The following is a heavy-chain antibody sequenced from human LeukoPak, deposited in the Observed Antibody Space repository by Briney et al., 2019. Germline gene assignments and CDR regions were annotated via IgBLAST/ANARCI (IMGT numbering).Heavy chain of an antibody. J-gene: IGHJ5*02. D-gene: IGHD1-14*01. CDR2: IWTSGIT. CDR1: GGSISGHY. V-gene: IGHV4-4*09. Sequence: SETLSLTCTVSGGSISGHYWSWIRQSPGRGLEWIGNIWTSGITKYNPSLNSRVTILIDTSKSQVYLKVRSMTAADTAVYYCARQAQDGTDNYFDPWGQASWSPSPQ. CDR3: ARQAQDGTDNYFDP.